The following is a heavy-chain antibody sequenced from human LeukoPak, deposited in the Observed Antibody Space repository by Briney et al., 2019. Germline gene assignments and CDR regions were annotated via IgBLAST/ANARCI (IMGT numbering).Heavy chain of an antibody. V-gene: IGHV3-23*01. D-gene: IGHD5-24*01. CDR2: ISATGGYT. CDR3: AKKPATIKFPFDI. CDR1: GFSFSTYD. Sequence: GGSLRLSCVGSGFSFSTYDMGWVRQTPGKGLEWVSAISATGGYTEDADSVKGRFTIPRDNSQNTLFLQMHSLRAEDTAVYYCAKKPATIKFPFDIWGQGTLVTVSP. J-gene: IGHJ4*02.